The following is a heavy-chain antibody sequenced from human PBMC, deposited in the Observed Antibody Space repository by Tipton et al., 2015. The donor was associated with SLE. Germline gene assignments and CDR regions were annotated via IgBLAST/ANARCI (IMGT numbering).Heavy chain of an antibody. D-gene: IGHD5-24*01. V-gene: IGHV4-31*03. CDR2: IYYSGST. CDR1: GGSVGSGSYY. CDR3: ARFDGSVPVFEF. Sequence: TLSLTCTVSGGSVGSGSYYWSWIRQPPGKGLEWIGYIYYSGSTYYNPSLKSRVTISVDTSKNQFSLKLSSVTAADTAVYYCARFDGSVPVFEFWGQGTLVTVSS. J-gene: IGHJ4*02.